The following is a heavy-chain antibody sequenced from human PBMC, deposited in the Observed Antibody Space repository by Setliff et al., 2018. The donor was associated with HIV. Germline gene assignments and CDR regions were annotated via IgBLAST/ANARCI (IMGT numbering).Heavy chain of an antibody. CDR1: GYTFTDFG. J-gene: IGHJ3*01. CDR2: ISSNNDNT. CDR3: ARSGESFTTHFDA. Sequence: ASVKVSCKASGYTFTDFGLSWVRQAPGQGLEGMGWISSNNDNTDYAQDLQGRVTLTTDTSTATAYLELRSLSSDDTAVYYCARSGESFTTHFDAWGQGTMVTVSS. D-gene: IGHD4-4*01. V-gene: IGHV1-18*04.